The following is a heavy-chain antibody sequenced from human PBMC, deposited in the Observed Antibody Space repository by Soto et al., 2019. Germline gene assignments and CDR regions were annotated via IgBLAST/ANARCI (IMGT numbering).Heavy chain of an antibody. V-gene: IGHV1-8*01. Sequence: ASVKVSCKASGYTFTSYDINWVRQATGQGLEWMGWMNPNSGNTGYAQKFQGRVTMTRNTSISTAYMELSSLRSEDTAVYYCARYPVGSNYGDYYYYYYMDVWGKGTTVTVSS. J-gene: IGHJ6*03. CDR1: GYTFTSYD. D-gene: IGHD4-17*01. CDR3: ARYPVGSNYGDYYYYYYMDV. CDR2: MNPNSGNT.